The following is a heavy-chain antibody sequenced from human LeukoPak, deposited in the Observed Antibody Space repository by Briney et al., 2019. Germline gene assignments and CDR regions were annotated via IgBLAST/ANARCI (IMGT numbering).Heavy chain of an antibody. Sequence: PGGSLRLSCAASGFTFSSYAMHWVRQPPGRGLEWLTVISNDGSTKYYADSVRGRLTISRDNSKNTLYLQINGLRLDDTAVYYCARAMVRGVPFDYWGQGTLVTVSS. CDR1: GFTFSSYA. J-gene: IGHJ4*02. V-gene: IGHV3-30-3*01. CDR2: ISNDGSTK. CDR3: ARAMVRGVPFDY. D-gene: IGHD3-10*01.